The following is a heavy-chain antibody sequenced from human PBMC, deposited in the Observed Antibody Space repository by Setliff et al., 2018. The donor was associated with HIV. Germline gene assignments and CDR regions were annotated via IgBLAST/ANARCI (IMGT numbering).Heavy chain of an antibody. CDR2: IIPHFDAP. CDR1: GGTFTSSA. V-gene: IGHV1-69*13. J-gene: IGHJ4*02. D-gene: IGHD3-9*01. CDR3: ASPRLDWSFSHFDY. Sequence: SVKVSCKASGGTFTSSAISWVRQARGQGLEWMGAIIPHFDAPQYAQKFQGRVTITADQSTSTAYMELSGLISEDTAVYYCASPRLDWSFSHFDYWGQGTPVTVSS.